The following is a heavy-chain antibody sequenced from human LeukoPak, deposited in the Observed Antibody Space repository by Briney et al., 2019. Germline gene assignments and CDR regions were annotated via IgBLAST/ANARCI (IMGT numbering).Heavy chain of an antibody. CDR2: ISGSGGST. CDR1: GFTFSSYA. CDR3: AKDLDYYGSGSYLDY. J-gene: IGHJ4*02. V-gene: IGHV3-23*01. D-gene: IGHD3-10*01. Sequence: GGSLRLSCAASGFTFSSYAMSWVRQAPGKGLEWDSAISGSGGSTYYTDSVKGRFTISRDNSKNTLYLQMNSLRAEDTAVYYCAKDLDYYGSGSYLDYWGQGTLVTVSS.